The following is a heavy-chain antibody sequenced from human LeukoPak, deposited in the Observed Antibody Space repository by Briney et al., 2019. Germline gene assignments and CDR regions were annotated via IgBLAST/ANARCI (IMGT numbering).Heavy chain of an antibody. CDR2: INTSGGSR. CDR3: ATGSRPVYNLLTGKRYFDY. J-gene: IGHJ4*02. V-gene: IGHV1-46*01. CDR1: GYTVTTYC. D-gene: IGHD3-9*01. Sequence: ASEKVSFKGAGYTVTTYCVHWVRQAPGQGREGMGIINTSGGSRTYEQKSRGRLTMTRDMSTSTVYMELSSLRSEDTAVYYCATGSRPVYNLLTGKRYFDYWGQGTLLTVSS.